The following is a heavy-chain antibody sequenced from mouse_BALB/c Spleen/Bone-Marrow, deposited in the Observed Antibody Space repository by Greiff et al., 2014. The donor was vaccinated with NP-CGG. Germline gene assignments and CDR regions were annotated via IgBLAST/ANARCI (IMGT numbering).Heavy chain of an antibody. V-gene: IGHV1-4*01. CDR3: ARRGTFRATSYAMDY. CDR2: INPSSGYT. CDR1: AYPFSDYT. Sequence: QGQVKGAWGEMARPGASVKMFFQASAYPFSDYTGPWGKKKAGQGLGMIWYINPSSGYTNYNQIFKDKATLTADKSSSTAYMQLSSLTSGDSAVYYCARRGTFRATSYAMDYWGQGNSVTVSS. D-gene: IGHD3-1*01. J-gene: IGHJ4*01.